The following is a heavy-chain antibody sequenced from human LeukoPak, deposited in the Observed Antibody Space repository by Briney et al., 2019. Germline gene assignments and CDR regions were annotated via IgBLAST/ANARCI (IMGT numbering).Heavy chain of an antibody. V-gene: IGHV4-59*01. CDR1: GGSISSYY. CDR2: ISYSGST. J-gene: IGHJ5*02. D-gene: IGHD1/OR15-1a*01. Sequence: TTSETLSLTCTVSGGSISSYYWSWIRQPPGKGLEWIGFISYSGSTNYNPFLKSRVTISVDTSKNQFSLKLSSVTAADTAIYYCAKNNGGARNHWFDPWGQGTLVTVSS. CDR3: AKNNGGARNHWFDP.